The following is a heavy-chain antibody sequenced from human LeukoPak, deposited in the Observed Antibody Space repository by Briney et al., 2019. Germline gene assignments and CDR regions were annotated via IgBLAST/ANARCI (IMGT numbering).Heavy chain of an antibody. V-gene: IGHV4-59*08. D-gene: IGHD7-27*01. CDR2: IYYSGST. Sequence: SETLSLTCTVSGGSISSYYWSWIRQPPGKGLEWIGYIYYSGSTNYNPSLKSRVTISVDTSKNQFSLKLSSVTAADTAVYYCARATDPNWGLGGYFDFWGQGARVTVSS. J-gene: IGHJ4*02. CDR3: ARATDPNWGLGGYFDF. CDR1: GGSISSYY.